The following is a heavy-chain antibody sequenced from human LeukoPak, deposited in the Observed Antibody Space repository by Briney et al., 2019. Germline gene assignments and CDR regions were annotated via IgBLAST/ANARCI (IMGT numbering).Heavy chain of an antibody. CDR1: GFTFSSYA. V-gene: IGHV3-23*01. CDR3: AKGHGITIFSVVDY. J-gene: IGHJ4*02. D-gene: IGHD3-9*01. Sequence: LGGSLRLSCAASGFTFSSYAMSWVRQAPGKGLEWVSAISGSGGSTYYADSVKGRFTISRDNSKNTLYLQMNSLRAEDTAVYYCAKGHGITIFSVVDYWGQGTLVTVSS. CDR2: ISGSGGST.